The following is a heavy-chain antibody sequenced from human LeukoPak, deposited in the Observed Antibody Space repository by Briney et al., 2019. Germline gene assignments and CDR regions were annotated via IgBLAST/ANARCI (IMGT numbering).Heavy chain of an antibody. CDR1: GFSFSAYN. Sequence: GGSLRLSCTASGFSFSAYNMNWVRQAPGKGLEWVSSISSSTTYMNYADSVKGRFTISRDNAKKSLYLQMSSLRAEDTAVYYCARDDGSGSYANFYYYYYYMDVWGKGTTVTVSS. CDR2: ISSSTTYM. J-gene: IGHJ6*03. V-gene: IGHV3-21*01. D-gene: IGHD3-10*01. CDR3: ARDDGSGSYANFYYYYYYMDV.